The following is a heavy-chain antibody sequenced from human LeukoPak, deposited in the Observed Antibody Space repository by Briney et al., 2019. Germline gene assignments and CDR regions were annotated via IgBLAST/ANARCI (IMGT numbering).Heavy chain of an antibody. D-gene: IGHD3-10*01. CDR1: GFTFSSYS. Sequence: KAGGSLRLSCAASGFTFSSYSMNWVRQAPGKGLEWVSSISSSSTYIYYADSVKGRFTISRDNAKNSLYLQMNGLTTEDTALYYCAKVGNQWGEYDHWGQGTLVTVSS. V-gene: IGHV3-21*04. J-gene: IGHJ4*02. CDR3: AKVGNQWGEYDH. CDR2: ISSSSTYI.